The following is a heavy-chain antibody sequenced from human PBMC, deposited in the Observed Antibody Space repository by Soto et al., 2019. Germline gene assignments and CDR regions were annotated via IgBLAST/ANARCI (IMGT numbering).Heavy chain of an antibody. CDR1: GYTFTTYG. CDR3: ARDWSAEVLPDY. V-gene: IGHV1-18*01. Sequence: QVQLVQSGVEVRNPGASVKVSCKASGYTFTTYGISWVRQAPGQGLEWMGWISTYNGNTQFAQKFQGRVTMTTDTSPSTVYMELRSLTSDDTAVYYCARDWSAEVLPDYWGQGTLVTVSS. CDR2: ISTYNGNT. J-gene: IGHJ4*02. D-gene: IGHD3-10*01.